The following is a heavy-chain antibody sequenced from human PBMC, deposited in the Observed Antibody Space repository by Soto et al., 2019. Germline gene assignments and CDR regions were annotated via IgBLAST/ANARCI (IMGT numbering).Heavy chain of an antibody. CDR2: ISAYNGNT. J-gene: IGHJ4*02. CDR1: GYTFTSYG. CDR3: ARIDILPGYYIPLQPYYFDY. D-gene: IGHD3-9*01. V-gene: IGHV1-18*01. Sequence: QVQLVQSGAEVKKPGASVKVSCKASGYTFTSYGISWVRQAPGQGLEWMGWISAYNGNTNYAQKLQGRVTMTTDTSTSTAYMELRSLRSDDTAVYYCARIDILPGYYIPLQPYYFDYWAREPWSPSPQ.